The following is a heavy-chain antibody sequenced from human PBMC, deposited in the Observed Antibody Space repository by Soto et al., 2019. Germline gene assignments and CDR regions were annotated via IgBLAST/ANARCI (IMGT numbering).Heavy chain of an antibody. V-gene: IGHV1-8*01. J-gene: IGHJ6*03. CDR2: MNPNSGNT. Sequence: TFTSYDINWVRQATGQGLEWMGWMNPNSGNTGYAQKFQGRVTMTRNTSISTAYMELSSLRSEDTAVYYCARRRSYYYMDVWGKGTTVTVSS. CDR3: ARRRSYYYMDV. CDR1: TFTSYD.